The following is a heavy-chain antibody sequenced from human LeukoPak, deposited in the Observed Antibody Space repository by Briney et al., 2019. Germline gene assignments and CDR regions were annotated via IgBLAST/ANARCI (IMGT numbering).Heavy chain of an antibody. J-gene: IGHJ6*03. CDR2: IYTSGST. V-gene: IGHV4-4*07. D-gene: IGHD2-2*01. CDR1: GGSISSYY. CDR3: ARDRRCSSTSCPEDYYYYYMDV. Sequence: SETLSLTCTVSGGSISSYYWSLIRQPAGKGLEWIGRIYTSGSTNYNPSLKSRVTMSVDTSKTQFSLKLSSVTAADTAVYYCARDRRCSSTSCPEDYYYYYMDVWGKGTTVTVSS.